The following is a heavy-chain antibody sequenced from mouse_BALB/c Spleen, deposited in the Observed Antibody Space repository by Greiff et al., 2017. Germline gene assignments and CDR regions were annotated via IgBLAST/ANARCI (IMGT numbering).Heavy chain of an antibody. CDR2: ISSGGSYT. CDR1: GFTFSSYA. J-gene: IGHJ4*01. CDR3: ARHDHGYYAMDY. V-gene: IGHV5-9-3*01. Sequence: EVQLVESGGGLVKPGGSLKLSCAASGFTFSSYAMSWVRQTPEKRLEWVATISSGGSYTYYPDSVKGRFTISRDNAKNTLYLQMSSLRSEDTVMYYCARHDHGYYAMDYWGQGTSVTVSS.